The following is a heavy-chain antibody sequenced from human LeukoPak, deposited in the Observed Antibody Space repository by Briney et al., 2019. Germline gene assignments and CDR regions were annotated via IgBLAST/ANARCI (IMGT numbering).Heavy chain of an antibody. CDR3: AKLVSTTQMGDY. D-gene: IGHD2/OR15-2a*01. Sequence: GGSLRLSCAASAFKFSSYAMNWVRQAPGKGLEWVAGISGGGAGTYYVDSVKGRFTISRDNSKNTLYLQMNSLGAEDTAVYYCAKLVSTTQMGDYWGQGTPVTVSS. CDR1: AFKFSSYA. CDR2: ISGGGAGT. V-gene: IGHV3-23*01. J-gene: IGHJ4*02.